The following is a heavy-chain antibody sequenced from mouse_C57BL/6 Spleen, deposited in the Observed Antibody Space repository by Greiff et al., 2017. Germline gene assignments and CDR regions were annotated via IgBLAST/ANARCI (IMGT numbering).Heavy chain of an antibody. CDR3: ATLSHCDY. CDR1: GFNIKDDY. V-gene: IGHV14-4*01. CDR2: IDPENGDT. Sequence: EVQLQQSGAELVRPGASVKLSCTASGFNIKDDYMHWVKQRPEQGLEWIGWIDPENGDTEYASKFQGKATITADTSSNTAYLQLSSLTSEDTAVYYCATLSHCDYWGQGTTLTVSS. J-gene: IGHJ2*01.